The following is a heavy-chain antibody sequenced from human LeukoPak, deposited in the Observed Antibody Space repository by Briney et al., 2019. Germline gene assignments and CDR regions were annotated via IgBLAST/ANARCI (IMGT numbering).Heavy chain of an antibody. J-gene: IGHJ4*02. CDR2: ISGGGGST. CDR3: AKEISRLRRGYFDY. V-gene: IGHV3-23*01. Sequence: GGSLRLSCAASGFAFSTYALSWVRQAPGKGLEWVSAISGGGGSTYYADSVKGRFTISRDSSKNTLYLQMSSLRAEDTAAYYCAKEISRLRRGYFDYWGQGTLVTVSA. D-gene: IGHD3-10*01. CDR1: GFAFSTYA.